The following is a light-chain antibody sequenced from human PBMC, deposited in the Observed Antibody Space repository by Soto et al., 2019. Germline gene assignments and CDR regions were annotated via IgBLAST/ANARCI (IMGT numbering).Light chain of an antibody. Sequence: DIKMTQSPSSLSASVGDRVTITCRASQGFSNYLAWYQQKPGKVPKLLIYAASTLQSGVPSRFSGSGSGTDFTLTISSLQPEDVATYYCQKYNSAPRTFGQGTKVEIK. V-gene: IGKV1-27*01. CDR1: QGFSNY. J-gene: IGKJ1*01. CDR3: QKYNSAPRT. CDR2: AAS.